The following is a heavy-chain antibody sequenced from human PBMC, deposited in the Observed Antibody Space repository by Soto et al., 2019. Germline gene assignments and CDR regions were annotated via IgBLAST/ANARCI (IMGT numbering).Heavy chain of an antibody. CDR1: GLTFNKYW. Sequence: GSLRLSCAASGLTFNKYWMTWVRQAPGKGLEWVATIKHDGSEKSNLDSVEGRFTISRDNARNSLSLQMNSLRVEDTAVYFCASVPGSPGYHGLDVWGQGTTVTVSS. CDR3: ASVPGSPGYHGLDV. CDR2: IKHDGSEK. D-gene: IGHD6-19*01. J-gene: IGHJ6*02. V-gene: IGHV3-7*03.